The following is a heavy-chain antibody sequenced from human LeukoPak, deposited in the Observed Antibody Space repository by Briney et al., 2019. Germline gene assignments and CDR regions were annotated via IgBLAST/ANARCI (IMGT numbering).Heavy chain of an antibody. D-gene: IGHD1-26*01. Sequence: GASVKVSCKASGGTFSSYAISWVRQAPGQGLEWMGGIIPIFGTANYAQKFQGRVTITTDESTSTAYMELSSLRSGDTAVYYCAREQSGIVGATTDAFDIWGQGTMVTVSS. CDR2: IIPIFGTA. CDR3: AREQSGIVGATTDAFDI. V-gene: IGHV1-69*05. J-gene: IGHJ3*02. CDR1: GGTFSSYA.